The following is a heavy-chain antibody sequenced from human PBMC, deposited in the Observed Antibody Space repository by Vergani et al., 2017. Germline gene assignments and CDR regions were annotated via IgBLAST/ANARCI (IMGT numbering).Heavy chain of an antibody. CDR2: ISGTGDRT. CDR3: AKITGDHYSHGMDV. V-gene: IGHV3-23*01. CDR1: GFTLSNYA. Sequence: EVQLLQSGGGLVQPGGSLRLSCAGSGFTLSNYAMSWVRQGPGKGLEWVSGISGTGDRTNYVDSVKGRFIISRDNSKNTLYLQMNSLRGEDTAVYYCAKITGDHYSHGMDVWGQGTTVTVSS. J-gene: IGHJ6*02. D-gene: IGHD2-8*02.